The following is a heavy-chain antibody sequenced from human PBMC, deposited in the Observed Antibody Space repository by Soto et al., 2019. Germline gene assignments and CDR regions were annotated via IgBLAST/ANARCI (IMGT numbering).Heavy chain of an antibody. V-gene: IGHV3-21*01. Sequence: EVQLEESGGGLVKPGGSLRLSCAASGFTFSSYSMNWVRQAPGKGLEWVSSISSSSSYIYYADSVKGRFTISRDNAKNSLYLQMNSLRAEDTAVYYCAREGEDIVVVVAANDAFDIWGQGTMVTVSS. D-gene: IGHD2-15*01. CDR3: AREGEDIVVVVAANDAFDI. CDR2: ISSSSSYI. J-gene: IGHJ3*02. CDR1: GFTFSSYS.